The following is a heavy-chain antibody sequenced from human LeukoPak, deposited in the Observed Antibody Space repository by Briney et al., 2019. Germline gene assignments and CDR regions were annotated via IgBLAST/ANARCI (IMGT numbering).Heavy chain of an antibody. Sequence: PGGSLRLSCAASGFTFSSYAMGWVRQAPGKGLEWVSAITGSGGGTYYADSVKGRFTISRDSSENTLYLQMNSQRAEDTAIYYCAKAPGTNYRSYFDYWGQGTLVTVSS. V-gene: IGHV3-23*01. D-gene: IGHD2-8*01. CDR3: AKAPGTNYRSYFDY. CDR1: GFTFSSYA. CDR2: ITGSGGGT. J-gene: IGHJ4*02.